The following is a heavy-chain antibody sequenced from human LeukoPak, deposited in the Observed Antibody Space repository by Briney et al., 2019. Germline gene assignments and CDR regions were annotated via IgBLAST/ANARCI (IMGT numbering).Heavy chain of an antibody. CDR2: IWSDGTNQ. Sequence: GRSLTPSCAASGFTFSHYGMHWVRQAPGKGLEWVAVIWSDGTNQFYADSVKGRFTISRDDFQKTVFLQMSSLRAEDTAIYYCARDAQRGFDYSNSLQYWGQGTLVTVSS. CDR1: GFTFSHYG. J-gene: IGHJ4*02. D-gene: IGHD4-11*01. V-gene: IGHV3-33*01. CDR3: ARDAQRGFDYSNSLQY.